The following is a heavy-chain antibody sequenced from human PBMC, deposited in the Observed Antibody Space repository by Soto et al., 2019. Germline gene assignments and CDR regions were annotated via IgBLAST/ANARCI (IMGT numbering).Heavy chain of an antibody. CDR1: GTSVSNYY. CDR2: IYTSGST. J-gene: IGHJ4*02. D-gene: IGHD5-18*01. Sequence: SETLSLTCSVSGTSVSNYYWSWIRQPAGKGLEHIGRIYTSGSTSYNPSLKSRVTMSMDTSQTQIYLNLTSVTAADTAVYYCARGGIQLSYAFDYWGQGIQVTV. CDR3: ARGGIQLSYAFDY. V-gene: IGHV4-4*07.